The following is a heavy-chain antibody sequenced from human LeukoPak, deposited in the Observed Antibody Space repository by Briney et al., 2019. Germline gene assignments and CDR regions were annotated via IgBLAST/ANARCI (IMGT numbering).Heavy chain of an antibody. CDR2: IYHSGST. J-gene: IGHJ4*02. V-gene: IGHV4-38-2*02. CDR1: GYSISSGYY. D-gene: IGHD6-19*01. CDR3: AREAVAGNNFDY. Sequence: SETLSLTCAVSGYSISSGYYWGWIRQPPGKGLEWIGSIYHSGSTYYNPSLKSRVTISVDTSKNQFSLKPSSVTAADTAVYYCAREAVAGNNFDYWGQGTLVTVSS.